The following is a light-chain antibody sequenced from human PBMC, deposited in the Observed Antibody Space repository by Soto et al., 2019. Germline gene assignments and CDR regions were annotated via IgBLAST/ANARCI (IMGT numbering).Light chain of an antibody. CDR2: EVN. CDR1: NGDVGSYDL. V-gene: IGLV2-23*02. J-gene: IGLJ2*01. CDR3: CSYVGSDTYVI. Sequence: QSALTQPASVSGSPGQSITISCTGTNGDVGSYDLVSWYQRYPGEAPKLIIYEVNKRPSGISNRFSGSKSGNTASLTISGLQAEDEAEYDCCSYVGSDTYVIFGGGTKLTVL.